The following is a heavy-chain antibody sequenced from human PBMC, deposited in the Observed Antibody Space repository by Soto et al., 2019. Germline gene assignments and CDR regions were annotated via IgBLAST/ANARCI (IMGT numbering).Heavy chain of an antibody. Sequence: SQPLSLTCAISGASVSSYSSAFNWISKSPSRGLEWLGRTYYRSKWYNDYAVSVKSRITINPDTSKNQFSLQLNSVTPEDTAVYYCARVRGYGMDVWGQGTTVTVSS. CDR2: TYYRSKWYN. CDR3: ARVRGYGMDV. J-gene: IGHJ6*02. D-gene: IGHD3-10*01. CDR1: GASVSSYSSA. V-gene: IGHV6-1*01.